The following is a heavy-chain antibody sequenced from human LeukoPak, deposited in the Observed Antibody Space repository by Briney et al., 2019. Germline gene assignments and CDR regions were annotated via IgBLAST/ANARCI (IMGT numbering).Heavy chain of an antibody. V-gene: IGHV5-51*01. D-gene: IGHD5-24*01. Sequence: GESLKISRKGSGYIFTSYWIGWVRQMPGKGLEWMGIISPGDSDTAYSPSFQGQVTISADKSITTAYLQWSSLKASDTAMYYCARRNGYNAGALDFDYWGQGTLVTVSS. CDR1: GYIFTSYW. CDR2: ISPGDSDT. J-gene: IGHJ4*02. CDR3: ARRNGYNAGALDFDY.